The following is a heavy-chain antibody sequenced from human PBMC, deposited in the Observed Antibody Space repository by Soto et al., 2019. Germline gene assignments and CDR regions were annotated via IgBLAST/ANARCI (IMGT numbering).Heavy chain of an antibody. V-gene: IGHV1-18*01. CDR1: GYTFTSYG. CDR2: ISAYNGNT. CDR3: VRGTIVERPYFYMDV. J-gene: IGHJ6*03. D-gene: IGHD2-15*01. Sequence: ASVKVSCKASGYTFTSYGISWVRQAPGQGLEWMGWISAYNGNTNYAQKLQGRVTMTTDTSTSTAYMELRSLRSDDAAVYYCVRGTIVERPYFYMDVWGKGTTVTVSS.